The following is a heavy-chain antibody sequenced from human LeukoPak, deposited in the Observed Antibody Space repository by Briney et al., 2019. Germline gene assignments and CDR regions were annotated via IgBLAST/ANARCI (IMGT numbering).Heavy chain of an antibody. D-gene: IGHD2-15*01. CDR2: ISGSGGST. J-gene: IGHJ3*02. V-gene: IGHV3-23*01. CDR1: GFTFSSYA. Sequence: GGSLRLSCAASGFTFSSYAMSWVRQAPGKGLEWVSAISGSGGSTYYADSVKGRFTISRGNSKNTLYLQMNSLRAEDTAVYYCAREWLLLPAFDIWGQGTMVTVSS. CDR3: AREWLLLPAFDI.